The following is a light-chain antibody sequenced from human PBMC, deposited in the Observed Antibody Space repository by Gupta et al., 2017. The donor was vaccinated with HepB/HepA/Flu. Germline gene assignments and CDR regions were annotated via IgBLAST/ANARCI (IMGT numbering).Light chain of an antibody. Sequence: VLMTQPPATLSVSPGESATPSCRAGESVFSNLAWYQQKPGQAPRLLIYDASVRATGIPPRFSGSGSGTEFTLTVSSLQPEDFAVYYCQQYDNLWTFGQGSRVEIK. CDR3: QQYDNLWT. CDR2: DAS. J-gene: IGKJ1*01. CDR1: ESVFSN. V-gene: IGKV3-15*01.